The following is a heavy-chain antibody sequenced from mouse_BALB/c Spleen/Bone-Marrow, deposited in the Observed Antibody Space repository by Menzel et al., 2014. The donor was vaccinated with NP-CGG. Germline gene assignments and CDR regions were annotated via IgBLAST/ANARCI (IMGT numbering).Heavy chain of an antibody. D-gene: IGHD4-1*01. CDR1: GYTFTDYY. CDR2: IYPGSGNT. V-gene: IGHV1-77*01. J-gene: IGHJ4*01. Sequence: VQLQQSGAELARPGASVKLSCKASGYTFTDYYINWVKQRTGQGLEWIGEIYPGSGNTYYNEKFKGKATLTADKSSSTAYMQLSSLTSEDSAVYFCAGDWDYYAMDYWGQGTSVTVSS. CDR3: AGDWDYYAMDY.